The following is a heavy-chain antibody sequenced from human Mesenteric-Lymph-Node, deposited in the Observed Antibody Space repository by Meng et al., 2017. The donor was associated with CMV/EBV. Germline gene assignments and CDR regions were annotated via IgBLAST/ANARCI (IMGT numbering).Heavy chain of an antibody. D-gene: IGHD3-10*01. J-gene: IGHJ5*02. V-gene: IGHV4-39*07. CDR1: GGSISSSSYY. CDR3: ARGPRYYGSGSRGGFDP. CDR2: IYYSGST. Sequence: SETLSLTCTVSGGSISSSSYYWGWIRQPPGKGLEWIGSIYYSGSTYYNPSLKSRVTISVDTSKNQFSLKLSSVTAADMAVYYCARGPRYYGSGSRGGFDPWGQGTLVTVSS.